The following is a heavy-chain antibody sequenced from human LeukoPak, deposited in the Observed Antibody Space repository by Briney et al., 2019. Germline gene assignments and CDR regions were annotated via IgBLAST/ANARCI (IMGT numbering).Heavy chain of an antibody. CDR3: ANPNDAFDI. J-gene: IGHJ3*02. CDR2: ISYDGSNK. V-gene: IGHV3-30*18. Sequence: PGGSLRLSCAASGFTFSSYGMHWVRQAPGKGLEWVAVISYDGSNKYYADSVKGRFTISRDNSKNTLYLQMNSLRAEDTAVYYCANPNDAFDIWGQGTMVTVSS. CDR1: GFTFSSYG.